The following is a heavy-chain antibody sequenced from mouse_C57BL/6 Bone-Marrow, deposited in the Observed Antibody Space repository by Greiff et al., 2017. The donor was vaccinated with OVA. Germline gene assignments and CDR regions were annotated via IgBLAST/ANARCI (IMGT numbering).Heavy chain of an antibody. CDR2: IYPYNGVS. Sequence: VQLKESGPELVKPGASVKISCKASGYSFTGYYMHWVKQSHGNILDWIGYIYPYNGVSSYNQKFKGKATLTVDTSSSTAYMELSSLTSEDSAFYYCARSPPAVGYWGQGTLVTVSA. D-gene: IGHD1-1*01. CDR1: GYSFTGYY. J-gene: IGHJ3*01. V-gene: IGHV1-31*01. CDR3: ARSPPAVGY.